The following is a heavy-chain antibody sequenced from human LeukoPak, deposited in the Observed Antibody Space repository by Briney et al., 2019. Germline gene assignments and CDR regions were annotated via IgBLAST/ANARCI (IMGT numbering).Heavy chain of an antibody. V-gene: IGHV4-59*01. CDR3: ARGDDIVLFDY. Sequence: SETLSLTCTVSCGSISSYYWSWIRQPPGKGLEWIGYIYYSGSTNYNPSLRSRVTISVDTSKNQFSLKLSSVTAADTAVYYCARGDDIVLFDYWGQGTLVTVSS. D-gene: IGHD2-15*01. CDR2: IYYSGST. J-gene: IGHJ4*02. CDR1: CGSISSYY.